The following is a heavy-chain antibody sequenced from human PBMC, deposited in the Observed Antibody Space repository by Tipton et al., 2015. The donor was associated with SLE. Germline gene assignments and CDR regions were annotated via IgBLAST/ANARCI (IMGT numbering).Heavy chain of an antibody. CDR1: GGSISSGSYY. V-gene: IGHV4-61*01. CDR3: ARGQRITMIGVVTPFDH. J-gene: IGHJ4*02. Sequence: TLSLTCTVSGGSISSGSYYWSWIRQPPGKGLEWIGYIYYSGSTNYNPSLKSRVTISVDTSKNQFSLKLTSVTAADTAVYYCARGQRITMIGVVTPFDHWGQGTLVTVSS. CDR2: IYYSGST. D-gene: IGHD3-22*01.